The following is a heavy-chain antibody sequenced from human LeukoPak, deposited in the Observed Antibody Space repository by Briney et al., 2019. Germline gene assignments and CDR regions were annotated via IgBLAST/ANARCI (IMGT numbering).Heavy chain of an antibody. V-gene: IGHV3-48*01. CDR3: ASTPRLRFLEWSYYFDY. Sequence: GGSLRLSCAASRFTFSSYSMNWVRQAPGKGLEWVSYISSSSSTIYYADSVKGRFTISRDNAKNSLYLQMNSLRAEDTAVYYCASTPRLRFLEWSYYFDYWGQGTLVTVSS. CDR2: ISSSSSTI. D-gene: IGHD3-3*01. J-gene: IGHJ4*02. CDR1: RFTFSSYS.